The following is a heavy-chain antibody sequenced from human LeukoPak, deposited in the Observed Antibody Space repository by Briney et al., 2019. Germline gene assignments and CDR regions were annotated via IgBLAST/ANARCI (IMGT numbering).Heavy chain of an antibody. J-gene: IGHJ4*02. CDR2: IWYNGKNK. D-gene: IGHD6-19*01. CDR1: GFTFSTYA. Sequence: GRSLRLTCAASGFTFSTYAMHWVRQAPGKGLEWVAMIWYNGKNKHYADSVKGRFTISRDNSKNTLDLQMNSLRADDTAVYYCVRDPSNSGWAFDYWGQGTLVTVSS. V-gene: IGHV3-33*01. CDR3: VRDPSNSGWAFDY.